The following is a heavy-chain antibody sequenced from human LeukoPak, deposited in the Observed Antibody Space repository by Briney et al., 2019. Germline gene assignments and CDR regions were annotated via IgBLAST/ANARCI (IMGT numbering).Heavy chain of an antibody. D-gene: IGHD3-16*02. Sequence: SVKVSCKASGGTFSSYAISWVRQAPGQGLEWMGGIIPIFGTANYAQKFQGRVTITADESTSTAYMELSSLRSEDTAVYYCASAIGDYVWGSYLQAYWGQGTLVTVSS. CDR3: ASAIGDYVWGSYLQAY. J-gene: IGHJ4*02. CDR1: GGTFSSYA. V-gene: IGHV1-69*13. CDR2: IIPIFGTA.